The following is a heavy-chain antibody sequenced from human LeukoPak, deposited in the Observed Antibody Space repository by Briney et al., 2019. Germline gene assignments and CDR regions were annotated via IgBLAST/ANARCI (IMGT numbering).Heavy chain of an antibody. CDR2: INNDGREK. CDR3: ARGRFCSSGSCYFDY. Sequence: PGGSLRLSCAASGISFSGYWMSWVRQAPGKGLEWVANINNDGREKHYVDSVKGRFTISRDNAKNSLYLQINSLRAEDTAVYYCARGRFCSSGSCYFDYWGQGTLVTVSS. J-gene: IGHJ4*02. D-gene: IGHD2-15*01. CDR1: GISFSGYW. V-gene: IGHV3-7*04.